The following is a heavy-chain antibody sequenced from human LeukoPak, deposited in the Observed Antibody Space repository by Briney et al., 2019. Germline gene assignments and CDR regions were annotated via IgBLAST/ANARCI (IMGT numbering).Heavy chain of an antibody. D-gene: IGHD3-22*01. V-gene: IGHV4-39*07. CDR1: GGSISSSSYY. Sequence: SETLSLTCTVSGGSISSSSYYWGWIRQPPGKGLEWVGSIYYSGSTYYNPSLKSRVTVSVDTSKNQFSLKPSSATAADTAVYYSAPSSGYYHWFDPWGQGTLVTVSS. CDR2: IYYSGST. CDR3: APSSGYYHWFDP. J-gene: IGHJ5*02.